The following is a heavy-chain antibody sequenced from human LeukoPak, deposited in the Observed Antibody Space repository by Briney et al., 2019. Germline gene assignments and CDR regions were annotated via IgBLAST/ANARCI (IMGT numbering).Heavy chain of an antibody. D-gene: IGHD6-13*01. V-gene: IGHV4-39*01. CDR3: ARHAEYSSTWYNDY. CDR1: GGSISSSNYY. Sequence: SETLSLTCSVSGGSISSSNYYWGWIRQPPGKGLEWIGSIYYSGSAYYNPSLKSRVTISVDSSKNQFSLKLSSVTAADTAVYYCARHAEYSSTWYNDYWGQGTLVTVSS. J-gene: IGHJ4*02. CDR2: IYYSGSA.